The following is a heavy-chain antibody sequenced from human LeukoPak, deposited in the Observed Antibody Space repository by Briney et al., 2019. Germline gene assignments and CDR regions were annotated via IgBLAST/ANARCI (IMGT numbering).Heavy chain of an antibody. J-gene: IGHJ4*02. CDR2: INHSGST. CDR3: ARRAYDYVWGSYRGPFIDY. Sequence: SETLSLTCAVYGGSFSGYYWSWIRQPPGKGLEWIGEINHSGSTNCNPSLQSRVTISVDTSKNQFSLKLSSVTAADTAVYYCARRAYDYVWGSYRGPFIDYWGQGTLVTVSS. CDR1: GGSFSGYY. D-gene: IGHD3-16*02. V-gene: IGHV4-34*01.